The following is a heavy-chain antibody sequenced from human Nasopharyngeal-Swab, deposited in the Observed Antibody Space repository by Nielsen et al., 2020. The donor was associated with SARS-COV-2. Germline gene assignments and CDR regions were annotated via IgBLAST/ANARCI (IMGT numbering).Heavy chain of an antibody. Sequence: GESLKISCAASGFTFNSYGMHWVRQAPGKGLEWVAVISYDGSNKYYADSVKGRFTISRDNSKNTLYLQMNSLRDEDTAIYYCARDVALVGAELDYWGQGTLVTVSS. CDR2: ISYDGSNK. D-gene: IGHD1-26*01. J-gene: IGHJ4*02. V-gene: IGHV3-30*03. CDR3: ARDVALVGAELDY. CDR1: GFTFNSYG.